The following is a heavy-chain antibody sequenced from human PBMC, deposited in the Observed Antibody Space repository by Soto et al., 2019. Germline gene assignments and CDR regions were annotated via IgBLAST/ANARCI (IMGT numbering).Heavy chain of an antibody. CDR1: GVSSSSYY. J-gene: IGHJ4*02. CDR2: IYYSGST. Sequence: SETLSLTCTVSGVSSSSYYWSWIRQPPGKGLEWIGYIYYSGSTNYNPSLKSRVTISVDTSKNQFSLKLSSVTAADTAVYYCARDAGYDRVFDYWGQGTLVTVSS. CDR3: ARDAGYDRVFDY. V-gene: IGHV4-59*01. D-gene: IGHD5-12*01.